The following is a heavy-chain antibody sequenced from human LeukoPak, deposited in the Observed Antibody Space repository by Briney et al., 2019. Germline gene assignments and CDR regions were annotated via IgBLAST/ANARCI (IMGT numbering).Heavy chain of an antibody. V-gene: IGHV1-46*01. CDR2: INPSGGST. D-gene: IGHD4-17*01. CDR1: GYTITSYY. Sequence: ASVKVSCKASGYTITSYYMHWVRQAPGQGLEWMGIINPSGGSTSYAQKFQGRVTMTRDTSTSTVYMELSSLRPEDTAVYYCAREDYGLGYFDYWGQGTLVTVSS. CDR3: AREDYGLGYFDY. J-gene: IGHJ4*02.